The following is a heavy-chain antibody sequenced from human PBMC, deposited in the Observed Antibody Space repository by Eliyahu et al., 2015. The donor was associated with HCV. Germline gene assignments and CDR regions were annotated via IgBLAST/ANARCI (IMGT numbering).Heavy chain of an antibody. CDR3: TTGAPGGFDYYLDV. CDR2: IKSKTDGGTT. D-gene: IGHD3-10*01. J-gene: IGHJ6*03. CDR1: XFTFXKXW. Sequence: EVQLVESGGGLVKPGGSLRLSCXASXFTFXKXWMSWVRXAQGKGLEWIGRIKSKTDGGTTDYAAPVKGRFTISRDDSKSTLYLQMNSLKTEDTAVYYCTTGAPGGFDYYLDVWGQGTTVTVSS. V-gene: IGHV3-15*01.